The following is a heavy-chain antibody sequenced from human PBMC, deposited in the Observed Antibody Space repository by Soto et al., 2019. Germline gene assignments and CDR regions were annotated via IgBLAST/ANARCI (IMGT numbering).Heavy chain of an antibody. CDR1: GGSFSAYY. CDR3: ARDVDGELVY. V-gene: IGHV4-34*01. CDR2: FNYNGNT. J-gene: IGHJ4*02. Sequence: QVQLQQWGAGLLKPSETLSLTCAVYGGSFSAYYWTWIRQPPGKGLEWIGGFNYNGNTNYNPSLKSRVTISVDLSKNQFSLKLSSVTAADSAVYYCARDVDGELVYWGQGTLATVSS. D-gene: IGHD3-10*01.